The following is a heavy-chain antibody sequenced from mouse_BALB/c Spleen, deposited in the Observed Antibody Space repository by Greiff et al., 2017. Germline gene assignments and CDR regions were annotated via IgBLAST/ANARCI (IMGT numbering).Heavy chain of an antibody. J-gene: IGHJ4*01. CDR2: IDPFNGGT. Sequence: EVQLVESGPELMKPGASVKISCKASGYSFTSYYMHWVKQSHGKSLEWIGYIDPFNGGTSYNQKFKGKATLTVDKSSSTAYMHLSSLTSEDSAVYYCAYYDYDYYAMDYWGQGTSVTVSS. CDR1: GYSFTSYY. V-gene: IGHV1S135*01. CDR3: AYYDYDYYAMDY. D-gene: IGHD2-4*01.